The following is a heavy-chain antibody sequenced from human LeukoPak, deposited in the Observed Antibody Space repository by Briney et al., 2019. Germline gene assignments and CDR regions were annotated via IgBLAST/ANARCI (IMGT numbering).Heavy chain of an antibody. V-gene: IGHV4-59*12. J-gene: IGHJ4*02. D-gene: IGHD3-10*01. CDR1: GGSISSYY. Sequence: SETLSLTCTVSGGSISSYYWSWIRQPPGKGLEWIGYIYYSGSTNYNPSLKSRVTISVDTSKNQFSLKLSSVTAADTAVYYCARDAGSGHFDYWGQGTLVTVSS. CDR2: IYYSGST. CDR3: ARDAGSGHFDY.